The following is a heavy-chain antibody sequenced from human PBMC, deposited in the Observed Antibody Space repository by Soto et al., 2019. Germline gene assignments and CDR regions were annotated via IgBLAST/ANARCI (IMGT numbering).Heavy chain of an antibody. J-gene: IGHJ4*02. CDR1: GFTFADYA. V-gene: IGHV3-49*03. CDR2: ITSQTYGGTT. Sequence: GGSLRLSCRASGFTFADYAVSWFRQAPGKGLEWLGFITSQTYGGTTEYAPSIKGRFTISRDDSKIIAYLQLNSLQTVDTAVYFCTRGGAVAAPYYWGQGT. CDR3: TRGGAVAAPYY. D-gene: IGHD6-13*01.